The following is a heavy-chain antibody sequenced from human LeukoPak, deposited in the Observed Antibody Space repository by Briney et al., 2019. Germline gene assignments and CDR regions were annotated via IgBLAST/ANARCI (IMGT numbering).Heavy chain of an antibody. CDR2: TFYSGST. Sequence: SETLSLTCTVSGGAISGSPYYWGWIRQPPGKGLEWIGSTFYSGSTYYSPSLKSRVTISVDTSKNQFSLKLTSVTAADTAVYYCARAYSSGWYNDFDPWGQGTLVIVSS. CDR1: GGAISGSPYY. CDR3: ARAYSSGWYNDFDP. V-gene: IGHV4-39*01. J-gene: IGHJ5*02. D-gene: IGHD6-19*01.